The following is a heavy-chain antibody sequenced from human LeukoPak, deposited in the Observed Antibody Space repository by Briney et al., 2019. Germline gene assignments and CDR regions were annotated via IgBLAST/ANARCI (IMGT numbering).Heavy chain of an antibody. CDR1: GYTFTGYY. D-gene: IGHD3-9*01. Sequence: ASVKVSCKASGYTFTGYYMHWVRQAPGQGLEWMGWINPNSGGTNYAQKFQGRVTMTRDTSISTAYMELRRLRSDDTAVYYCARGSGYFDWLSPYYYYGMDVWGQGTTVTVSS. CDR3: ARGSGYFDWLSPYYYYGMDV. CDR2: INPNSGGT. V-gene: IGHV1-2*02. J-gene: IGHJ6*02.